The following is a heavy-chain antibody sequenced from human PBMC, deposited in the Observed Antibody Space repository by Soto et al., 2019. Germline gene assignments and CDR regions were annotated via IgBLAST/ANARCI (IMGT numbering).Heavy chain of an antibody. CDR3: ATGVIWIGYFTVDS. D-gene: IGHD3-3*01. CDR1: GGSFGKSA. V-gene: IGHV1-69*13. Sequence: ASVKVSCKASGGSFGKSAINWVRQTPGQGLEWLGGFIPVYRTLNYAQKFQGRVTITADESTGTAYMTLSSLASDDTAVYYCATGVIWIGYFTVDSWGQGTRVTVSS. J-gene: IGHJ4*02. CDR2: FIPVYRTL.